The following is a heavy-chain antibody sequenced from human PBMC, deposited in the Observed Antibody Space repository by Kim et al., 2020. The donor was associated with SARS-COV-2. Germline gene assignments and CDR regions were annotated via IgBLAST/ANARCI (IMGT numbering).Heavy chain of an antibody. J-gene: IGHJ4*02. CDR3: ARDDSSGYYYDY. D-gene: IGHD3-22*01. V-gene: IGHV5-10-1*01. Sequence: NYSPSFQGHVTISADKSISTAYLQWSSLKASDTAMYYCARDDSSGYYYDYWGQGTLVTVSS.